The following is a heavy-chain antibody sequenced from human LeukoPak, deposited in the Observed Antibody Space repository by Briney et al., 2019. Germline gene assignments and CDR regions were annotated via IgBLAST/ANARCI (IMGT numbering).Heavy chain of an antibody. CDR2: VHHSGTT. J-gene: IGHJ4*02. CDR3: AKKRVAVAGTHYFDY. CDR1: ADSMNNYY. D-gene: IGHD6-19*01. Sequence: SETLSLTCSVFADSMNNYYWNWIRQPPGKGLEWIGFVHHSGTTNYNPSLKSRVTILIETSKNEFSLRLASVTTTDTAVYYCAKKRVAVAGTHYFDYWGQGTLVTVSS. V-gene: IGHV4-59*01.